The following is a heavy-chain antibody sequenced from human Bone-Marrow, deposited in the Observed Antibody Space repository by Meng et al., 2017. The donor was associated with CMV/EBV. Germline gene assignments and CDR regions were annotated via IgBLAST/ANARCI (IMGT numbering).Heavy chain of an antibody. D-gene: IGHD3/OR15-3a*01. CDR3: ARDLVEVPDWGFDP. CDR1: GGSISSSSYY. Sequence: SEPRSFTCTVPGGSISSSSYYWGWIRQPPGRGLEWIGCIHDSGSTNYTPSLKSRVTISVETSKNQFSLKLLSVTAADTAVYDCARDLVEVPDWGFDPWGQGNLVNFAS. V-gene: IGHV4-39*07. J-gene: IGHJ5*02. CDR2: IHDSGST.